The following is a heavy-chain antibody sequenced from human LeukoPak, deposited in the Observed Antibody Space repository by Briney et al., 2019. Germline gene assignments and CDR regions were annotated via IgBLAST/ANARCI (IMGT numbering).Heavy chain of an antibody. D-gene: IGHD2-21*02. V-gene: IGHV4-59*01. CDR3: AQVGDCGGDCYLRAFDI. J-gene: IGHJ3*02. CDR1: GGSISSYY. CDR2: IYYSGST. Sequence: SETLSLTCTVSGGSISSYYWSWIRQPPGKGLEWIGYIYYSGSTNYNPSLKSRVTISVDTSKNQFSLKLSSVTAADTAVYYCAQVGDCGGDCYLRAFDIWGQGTMVTVSS.